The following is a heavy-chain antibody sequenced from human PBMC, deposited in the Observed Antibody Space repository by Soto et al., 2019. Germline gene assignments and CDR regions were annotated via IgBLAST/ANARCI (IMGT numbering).Heavy chain of an antibody. D-gene: IGHD2-2*01. CDR2: VSYDGSNK. CDR3: ARARCSHSCPLGDY. J-gene: IGHJ4*02. CDR1: GFTFSNYV. Sequence: QVQLVESGGGVVQPERSLRLSCAASGFTFSNYVMHWVRQAPGKGLEWVAVVSYDGSNKYYADSVKGRFTISRDNSKNAVYLQMNSLRAEGTAVYYCARARCSHSCPLGDYWGQGTRVTVSS. V-gene: IGHV3-30-3*01.